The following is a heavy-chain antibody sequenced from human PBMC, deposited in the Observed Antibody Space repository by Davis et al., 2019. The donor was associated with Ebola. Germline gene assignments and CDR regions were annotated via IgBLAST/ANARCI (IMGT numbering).Heavy chain of an antibody. D-gene: IGHD5-24*01. CDR1: GYTFTSYG. Sequence: AASVKVSCKASGYTFTSYGISWVRQAPGQGLEWMGRIIPILGIANYAQKFQGRVTITADKSTSTAYMELSSLRSEDTAVYYCAREGGGYNDYWEYYFDYWGQGTLVTVSS. CDR2: IIPILGIA. J-gene: IGHJ4*02. CDR3: AREGGGYNDYWEYYFDY. V-gene: IGHV1-69*04.